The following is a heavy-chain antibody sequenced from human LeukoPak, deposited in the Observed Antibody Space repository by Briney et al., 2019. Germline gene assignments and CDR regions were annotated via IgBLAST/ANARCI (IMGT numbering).Heavy chain of an antibody. CDR2: IYSGGTT. J-gene: IGHJ4*02. Sequence: GGSLRLSCAASAFTISSNYMTWVRQAPGKGLDWVSVIYSGGTTYYADSVKGRFTISRDNSKNTLYLQMNSLRAEDTAVYYCARDRLHYDSLTGYPADWGQGTLVTVSS. CDR3: ARDRLHYDSLTGYPAD. CDR1: AFTISSNY. D-gene: IGHD3-9*01. V-gene: IGHV3-66*01.